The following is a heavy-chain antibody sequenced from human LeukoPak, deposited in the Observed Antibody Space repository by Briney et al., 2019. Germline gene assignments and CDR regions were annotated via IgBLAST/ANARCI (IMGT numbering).Heavy chain of an antibody. D-gene: IGHD1-26*01. CDR2: IKQDGSES. CDR1: GFTFNNYW. V-gene: IGHV3-7*01. Sequence: GGSLRLSCAASGFTFNNYWMTWVRQAPGKGLEWVANIKQDGSESYYVDSVKGRFTISRDNSKNTLYLQMNSLRAEDTAVYYCAKDSGSSGMDVWGQGTTVTVSS. J-gene: IGHJ6*02. CDR3: AKDSGSSGMDV.